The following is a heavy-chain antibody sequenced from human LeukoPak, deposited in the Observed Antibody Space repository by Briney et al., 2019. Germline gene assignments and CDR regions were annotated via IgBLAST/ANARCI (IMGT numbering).Heavy chain of an antibody. J-gene: IGHJ4*02. V-gene: IGHV1-18*01. CDR1: GYTFTSYG. D-gene: IGHD3-10*01. Sequence: ASVKVSCKASGYTFTSYGISWVRQAPGQGLEWMGWISAYNSNTNYAQKVQGRVTMTTDTSTSTAYMELRSLRSDDTAVYYCARDLNSGYYYGSGSEGYWGQGTLVTVSS. CDR2: ISAYNSNT. CDR3: ARDLNSGYYYGSGSEGY.